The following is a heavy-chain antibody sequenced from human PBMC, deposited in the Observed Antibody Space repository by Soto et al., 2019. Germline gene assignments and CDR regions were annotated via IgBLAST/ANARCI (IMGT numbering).Heavy chain of an antibody. D-gene: IGHD3-10*01. CDR1: GFPFSSYA. V-gene: IGHV3-23*01. J-gene: IGHJ4*02. Sequence: GGSLRLSCAASGFPFSSYAMTWVRQAPGKGLEWVSLISGSGGSTYYADSVKGRFTISRDNSRDTLYLKMNSLRAEDTAVYYCAKVHGSGSYNNLPGYWGQGTLVTVSS. CDR3: AKVHGSGSYNNLPGY. CDR2: ISGSGGST.